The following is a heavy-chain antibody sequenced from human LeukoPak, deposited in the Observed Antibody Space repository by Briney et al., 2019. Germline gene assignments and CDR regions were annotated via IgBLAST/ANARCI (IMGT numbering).Heavy chain of an antibody. Sequence: GGSLRLSCAASGFTFSSYEMNWVRQAPGKGLEWVSYISSSGSAIYYADSVKGRFTISRDNAKNSLYLQMNSLRAEDTAIYYCARGKRGFDYWDQGTLVTVSS. J-gene: IGHJ4*02. CDR3: ARGKRGFDY. CDR1: GFTFSSYE. V-gene: IGHV3-48*03. CDR2: ISSSGSAI. D-gene: IGHD3-10*01.